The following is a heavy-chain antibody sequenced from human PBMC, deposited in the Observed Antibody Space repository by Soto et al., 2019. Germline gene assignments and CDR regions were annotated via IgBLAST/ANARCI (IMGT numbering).Heavy chain of an antibody. CDR3: AKEGAWCSGGSCYPAFYFDY. CDR2: ISGSGGST. D-gene: IGHD2-15*01. CDR1: GFTFSSYA. J-gene: IGHJ4*02. V-gene: IGHV3-23*01. Sequence: GGSLRLSCAASGFTFSSYAMSWVRQAPGKGLEWVSAISGSGGSTYYADSVKGRFTISRDNSKNTLYLQMNSLRAEDTAVYYCAKEGAWCSGGSCYPAFYFDYWGQGTLVTVSS.